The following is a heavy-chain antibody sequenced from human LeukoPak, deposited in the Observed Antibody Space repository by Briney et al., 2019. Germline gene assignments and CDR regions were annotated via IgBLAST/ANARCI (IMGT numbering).Heavy chain of an antibody. J-gene: IGHJ4*02. D-gene: IGHD6-19*01. V-gene: IGHV3-23*01. Sequence: GGSVRLSCAASGFIFSNYAMACVRQTPGKGLEWVSAISGSGLRTNYADSARGRFIISRDNSKNTVDLQIDSLRAEDTAIYYCARGWMVKYYFDYWGQGTLVTVSS. CDR3: ARGWMVKYYFDY. CDR1: GFIFSNYA. CDR2: ISGSGLRT.